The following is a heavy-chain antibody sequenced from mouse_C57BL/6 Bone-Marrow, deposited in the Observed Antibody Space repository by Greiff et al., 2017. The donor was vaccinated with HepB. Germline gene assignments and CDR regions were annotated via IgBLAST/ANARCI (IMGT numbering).Heavy chain of an antibody. CDR2: IRLKSDNYAT. CDR1: GFTFSNYW. J-gene: IGHJ2*01. V-gene: IGHV6-3*01. CDR3: TGGDGSRGYFDY. Sequence: DVQLQESGGGLVQPGGSMKLSCVASGFTFSNYWMNWVRQSPEKGLEWVAQIRLKSDNYATHYAESVKGRFTISRDDSKSSVYLQMNNLRAEDTGIYYCTGGDGSRGYFDYWGQGTTLTVSS. D-gene: IGHD1-1*01.